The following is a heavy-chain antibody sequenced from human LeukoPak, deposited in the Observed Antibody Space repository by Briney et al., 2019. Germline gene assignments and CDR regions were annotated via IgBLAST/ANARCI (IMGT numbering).Heavy chain of an antibody. J-gene: IGHJ4*02. D-gene: IGHD1-1*01. CDR3: ARDQNWSPDW. V-gene: IGHV3-48*03. Sequence: GGSLRLSCATSGFTFSSYEMNWVRLAPGKGLEWLSYINTNGRTKSYSDSVRGRFTISRDNAKNSLYLQMSSLRAEDTAVYHCARDQNWSPDWWGQGTLVTVSS. CDR1: GFTFSSYE. CDR2: INTNGRTK.